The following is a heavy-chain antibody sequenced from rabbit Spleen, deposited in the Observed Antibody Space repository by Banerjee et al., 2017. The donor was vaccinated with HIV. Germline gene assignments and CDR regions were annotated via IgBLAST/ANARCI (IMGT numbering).Heavy chain of an antibody. CDR2: IYGGSSGST. Sequence: QEQLEESGGDLVKPEGSLTLTCTVSGFSFSSGYYMCWVRQAPGKGLEWIACIYGGSSGSTYYASWAKGRFTISKTSSTTVTLQMTRLTTADTATYFCVRDGGWGGFPFKFWGPGTLVTVS. D-gene: IGHD4-1*01. CDR1: GFSFSSGYY. V-gene: IGHV1S45*01. CDR3: VRDGGWGGFPFKF. J-gene: IGHJ4*01.